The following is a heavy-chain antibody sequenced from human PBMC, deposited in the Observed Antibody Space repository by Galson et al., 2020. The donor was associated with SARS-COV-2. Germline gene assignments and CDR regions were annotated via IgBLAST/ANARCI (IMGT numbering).Heavy chain of an antibody. D-gene: IGHD6-6*01. CDR1: GFTFSSYG. V-gene: IGHV3-30*18. Sequence: TGGSLRLSCAASGFTFSSYGMHWVRQAPGKGLEWVAVISYDGSNKYYADSVNGRFTISRDNSKNTLYLQMNRLRAEDTAVYYCAKVKYSSSSVYYYYYGMDVWGKGTTVTVSS. J-gene: IGHJ6*04. CDR2: ISYDGSNK. CDR3: AKVKYSSSSVYYYYYGMDV.